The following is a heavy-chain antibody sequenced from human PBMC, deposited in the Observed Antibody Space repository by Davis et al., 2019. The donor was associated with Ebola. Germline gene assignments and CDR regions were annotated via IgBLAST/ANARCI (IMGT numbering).Heavy chain of an antibody. CDR3: AREVVVVVAATPSGYYYYGMDV. CDR1: GYTFTSYY. Sequence: ASVKVSCKASGYTFTSYYMHWVRQAPGQGLEWMGIINPSGGSTSYAQKFQGRVTMTRDTSTSTVYMEMSSLRSEDTAVYYCAREVVVVVAATPSGYYYYGMDVWGKGTTVTVSS. V-gene: IGHV1-46*01. D-gene: IGHD2-15*01. J-gene: IGHJ6*04. CDR2: INPSGGST.